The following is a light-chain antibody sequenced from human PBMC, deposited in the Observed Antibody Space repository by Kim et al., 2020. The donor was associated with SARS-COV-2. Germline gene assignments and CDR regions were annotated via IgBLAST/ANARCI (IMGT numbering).Light chain of an antibody. CDR2: EVN. Sequence: GQSVTISCTGTSSDVGGYNYVSWYQQNPGEAPKLIIFEVNERPSGVPDRFSGSKSGNTASLTVSGLQAEDEADYYCSSYAGINNLVFGGGTKLTVL. CDR1: SSDVGGYNY. J-gene: IGLJ2*01. CDR3: SSYAGINNLV. V-gene: IGLV2-8*01.